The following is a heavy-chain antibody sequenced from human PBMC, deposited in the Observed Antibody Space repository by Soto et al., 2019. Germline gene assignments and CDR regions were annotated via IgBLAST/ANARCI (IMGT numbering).Heavy chain of an antibody. Sequence: QVQLVQSGAEVKKPGASVKVSCKASGYTFTSYGISWVRQAPGQGLEWMGWISAYNGNTKYAQKLQGRVTMTTDTPPRTANMELGSLSSDATAFYSGAGDSPPVDYWGQGTLVTVSS. CDR1: GYTFTSYG. J-gene: IGHJ4*02. V-gene: IGHV1-18*01. CDR2: ISAYNGNT. CDR3: AGDSPPVDY.